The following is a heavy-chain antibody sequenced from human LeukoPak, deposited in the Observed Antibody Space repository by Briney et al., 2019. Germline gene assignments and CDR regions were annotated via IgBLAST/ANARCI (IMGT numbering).Heavy chain of an antibody. CDR2: IKQDGSDI. J-gene: IGHJ4*02. CDR1: GFTFSNLW. Sequence: GGSLRLSCAASGFTFSNLWMSWVRQAPGKGLEWVANIKQDGSDIYYVDSVKGRFTISRDNAKSSLYPQTSRLTAEDTGVYYCAAGSGWLIDSWGQGTLVTVSS. CDR3: AAGSGWLIDS. D-gene: IGHD6-19*01. V-gene: IGHV3-7*05.